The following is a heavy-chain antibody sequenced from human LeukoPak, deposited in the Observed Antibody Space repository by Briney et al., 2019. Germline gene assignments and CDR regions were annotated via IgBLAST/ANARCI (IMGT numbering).Heavy chain of an antibody. CDR2: INPSGGST. J-gene: IGHJ4*02. D-gene: IGHD2-2*01. CDR3: ARGGCTSTSCYPDLFS. Sequence: ASVKVSCKVSGHTFTSYYLHWVRQAPRQGLEWVGIINPSGGSTSNAQKFQGRVTMTRDTSTTTVYMELSSLRSEDTAVYYCARGGCTSTSCYPDLFSWGQGTLVTVSS. CDR1: GHTFTSYY. V-gene: IGHV1-46*01.